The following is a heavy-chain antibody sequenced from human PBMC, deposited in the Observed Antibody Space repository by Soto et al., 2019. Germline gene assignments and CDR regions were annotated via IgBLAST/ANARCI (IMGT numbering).Heavy chain of an antibody. CDR1: GFTFSSYA. D-gene: IGHD3-3*01. J-gene: IGHJ6*02. Sequence: GGSLRLSCAASGFTFSSYAMSWVRQAPGKGLEWVSAISGSGGSTYYADSVKGRFTISRDNSKNTLYLQMNSLRAEDTAVYYCAKDRGRRTYYDFWSGYFPPLYGMDVWGQGTTVTVSS. V-gene: IGHV3-23*01. CDR2: ISGSGGST. CDR3: AKDRGRRTYYDFWSGYFPPLYGMDV.